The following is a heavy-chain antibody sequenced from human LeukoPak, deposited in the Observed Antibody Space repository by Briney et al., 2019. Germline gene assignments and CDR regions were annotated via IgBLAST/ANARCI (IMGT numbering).Heavy chain of an antibody. CDR3: ASSRWYWGGGCYSSLGY. V-gene: IGHV3-74*01. J-gene: IGHJ4*02. CDR1: GFTFSSYW. D-gene: IGHD2-21*02. CDR2: INSDGRST. Sequence: GGSLRLSCAASGFTFSSYWMHWVRHAPGKGVVWVSRINSDGRSTSSADSVKGRFTISRDNAKSTLYLQVNSLRAEDTAVYYCASSRWYWGGGCYSSLGYWGQGTLVTVSS.